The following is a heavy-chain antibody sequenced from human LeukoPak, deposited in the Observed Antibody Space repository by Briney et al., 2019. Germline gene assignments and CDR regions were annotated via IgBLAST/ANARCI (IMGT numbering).Heavy chain of an antibody. V-gene: IGHV4-30-4*01. CDR3: ASHTMVYESLNPHFDY. J-gene: IGHJ4*02. CDR1: GGSISSGGYY. Sequence: KTSETLSLTCTVSGGSISSGGYYWSWIRQPPGKGLEWIGYIYYSGSTYYNPSLKSRVTISVDTSKNQFSLKLSSVTAADTAVYYCASHTMVYESLNPHFDYWGQGTLVTVSS. CDR2: IYYSGST. D-gene: IGHD2-8*01.